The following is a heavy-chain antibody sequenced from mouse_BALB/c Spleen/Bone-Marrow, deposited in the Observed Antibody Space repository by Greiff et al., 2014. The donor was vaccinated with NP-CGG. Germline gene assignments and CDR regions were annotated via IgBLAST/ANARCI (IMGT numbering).Heavy chain of an antibody. CDR1: GFNIKDTY. D-gene: IGHD1-1*01. J-gene: IGHJ3*01. Sequence: EVQLQQSGAELVKPGASVKLSCTASGFNIKDTYMHWVKQRPEQGLEWIGRIDPANGNTKYDPKFQGKATITADTSSNTAYLQLSSLTSEDTAVYDCANYYYGSSLFAYWGQGTLVTVSA. CDR3: ANYYYGSSLFAY. CDR2: IDPANGNT. V-gene: IGHV14-3*02.